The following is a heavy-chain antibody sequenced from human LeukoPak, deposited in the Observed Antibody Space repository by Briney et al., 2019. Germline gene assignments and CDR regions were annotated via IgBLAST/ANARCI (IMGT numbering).Heavy chain of an antibody. V-gene: IGHV3-23*01. CDR1: GFTFSSYA. CDR3: ADGIQLWLI. J-gene: IGHJ4*02. D-gene: IGHD5-18*01. CDR2: ISGSGGST. Sequence: GGSLRLSCAASGFTFSSYAMSWVRQAPGKGLEWVSAISGSGGSTYYADSVKGRFTISRGNSRNTLYLQMNSLRAEDTAVYYCADGIQLWLIWGQGTLVTVSS.